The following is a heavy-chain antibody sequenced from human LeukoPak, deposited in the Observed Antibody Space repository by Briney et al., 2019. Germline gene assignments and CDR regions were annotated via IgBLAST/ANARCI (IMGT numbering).Heavy chain of an antibody. CDR1: GYTLTELS. CDR2: FDPEDGET. V-gene: IGHV1-24*01. Sequence: ASVKVSCKVSGYTLTELSMHWVRQAPGKGLEWMGGFDPEDGETIYAQKFQGRVTMTEDTSTDTAYMELSSLRSEDTAVYYCTKDGAYSSSWYPYDYWGQGTLVTVSS. D-gene: IGHD6-13*01. J-gene: IGHJ4*02. CDR3: TKDGAYSSSWYPYDY.